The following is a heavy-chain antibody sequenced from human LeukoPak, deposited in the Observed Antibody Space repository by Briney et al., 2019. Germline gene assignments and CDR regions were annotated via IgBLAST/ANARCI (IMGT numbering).Heavy chain of an antibody. J-gene: IGHJ6*02. CDR2: ISYDGSNK. D-gene: IGHD3-22*01. CDR3: ARGPGSSGYYPFYYYYGMDV. V-gene: IGHV3-30-3*01. Sequence: GGSLRLSCAASGFTFSSYAMHWVRQAPGKGLEWVAVISYDGSNKYYADSVKGRFTISRDNSKNTLYLQMNSLRAEDTAVYYCARGPGSSGYYPFYYYYGMDVWGQGTTVTVSS. CDR1: GFTFSSYA.